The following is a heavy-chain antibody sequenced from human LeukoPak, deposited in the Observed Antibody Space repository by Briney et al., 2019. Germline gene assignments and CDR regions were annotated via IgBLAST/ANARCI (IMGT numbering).Heavy chain of an antibody. CDR1: GYTFTGYY. V-gene: IGHV1-2*02. D-gene: IGHD6-19*01. J-gene: IGHJ4*02. CDR3: ATDGAVAGTAYPEY. Sequence: ASVKVSCKASGYTFTGYYIHWVRQAPGQGLEWMGWINPNSGGTKYAQKFQGRVTMTRDTSISTAYMKLSSLTSDDTALYYCATDGAVAGTAYPEYWGQGTLVTVSS. CDR2: INPNSGGT.